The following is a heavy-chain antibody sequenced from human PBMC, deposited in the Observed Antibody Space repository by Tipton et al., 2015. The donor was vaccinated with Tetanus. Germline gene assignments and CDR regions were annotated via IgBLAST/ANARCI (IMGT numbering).Heavy chain of an antibody. D-gene: IGHD1-1*01. CDR1: GGSISSNY. V-gene: IGHV4-4*07. Sequence: TLSLTCTVSGGSISSNYWSWIRQPAGKGLEWIGRIYTSGSTNYNPSLKSRVSISLNTSHNQISLKLTSPAATDTAVYYCARLTTPFNTFDLWGQGRLVTVSS. CDR3: ARLTTPFNTFDL. CDR2: IYTSGST. J-gene: IGHJ3*01.